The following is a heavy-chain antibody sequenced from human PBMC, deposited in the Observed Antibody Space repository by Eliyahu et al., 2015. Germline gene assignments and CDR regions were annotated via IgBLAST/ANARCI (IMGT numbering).Heavy chain of an antibody. Sequence: QVQLQQSGPGLVKPSQTLSPTCAISGDTVSANFVAWNWIRQSPSRGLEWLGRIYYRSKWYNEYAPSVKGRITINPDTSKNQFSLQLNSVTPDDTAVYYCARAYAHSFDYWDQGTLVTVSS. CDR2: IYYRSKWYN. J-gene: IGHJ4*02. CDR3: ARAYAHSFDY. D-gene: IGHD4-17*01. CDR1: GDTVSANFVA. V-gene: IGHV6-1*01.